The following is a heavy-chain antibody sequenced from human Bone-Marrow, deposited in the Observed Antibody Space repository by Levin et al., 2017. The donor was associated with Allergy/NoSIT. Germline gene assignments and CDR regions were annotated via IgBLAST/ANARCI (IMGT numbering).Heavy chain of an antibody. CDR2: IGWDGDT. D-gene: IGHD2-8*02. V-gene: IGHV2-70*13. J-gene: IGHJ5*02. CDR3: VRVRFCTVGNWFDP. CDR1: GFSLATAGMC. Sequence: SGPTLVKPTQTLTLTCTFSGFSLATAGMCVSWFRQPPGKALGWLALIGWDGDTFYHASLKTRLTISKDNSRDQVVLTMTNVDPVDTATYYCVRVRFCTVGNWFDPWGQGILVTVSS.